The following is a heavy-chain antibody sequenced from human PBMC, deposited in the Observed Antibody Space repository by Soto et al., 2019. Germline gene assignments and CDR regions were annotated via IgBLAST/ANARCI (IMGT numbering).Heavy chain of an antibody. Sequence: QVQLQESGPGLVKPSQTLPLTCTVSGGSISSGGYYWSWIRQHPGKGLEWIGYIYYSGSTYYNPSLKSRVTISVDTSKNQSSLKLSSVTAADTAVYYCARDFTDSSGPTPGMGVWGQGTTVTVSS. J-gene: IGHJ6*02. V-gene: IGHV4-31*03. CDR3: ARDFTDSSGPTPGMGV. CDR2: IYYSGST. D-gene: IGHD6-19*01. CDR1: GGSISSGGYY.